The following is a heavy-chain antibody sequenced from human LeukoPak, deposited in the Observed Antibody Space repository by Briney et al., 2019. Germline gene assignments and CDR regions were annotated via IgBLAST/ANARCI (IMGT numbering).Heavy chain of an antibody. J-gene: IGHJ6*03. Sequence: GGSLRLSCAASGFTFSSYEMNWVRQAPGKGVEWVSYISSSGSTIYYAVSVKGRFTISRDNAKHSLYLQMNSLRAEDTAVYYCARVFQLRYFDWLLLGSSKPYYYYYMDVWGKGTTVTISS. CDR3: ARVFQLRYFDWLLLGSSKPYYYYYMDV. CDR1: GFTFSSYE. V-gene: IGHV3-48*03. CDR2: ISSSGSTI. D-gene: IGHD3-9*01.